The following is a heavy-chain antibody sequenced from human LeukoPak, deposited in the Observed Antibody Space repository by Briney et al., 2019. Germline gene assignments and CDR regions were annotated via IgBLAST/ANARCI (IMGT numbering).Heavy chain of an antibody. J-gene: IGHJ3*01. V-gene: IGHV3-15*01. D-gene: IGHD5-18*01. Sequence: NSGGSLRLSCVASGFTLNDAWMSWVRQAPGKGLEWVGRMKSTARGGTPDYAALVKGRFTIYRDDSKNTLYLQLNNLETEDTAVYYCTTEGYTYGYHALGVWGQGTMVTVSS. CDR1: GFTLNDAW. CDR3: TTEGYTYGYHALGV. CDR2: MKSTARGGTP.